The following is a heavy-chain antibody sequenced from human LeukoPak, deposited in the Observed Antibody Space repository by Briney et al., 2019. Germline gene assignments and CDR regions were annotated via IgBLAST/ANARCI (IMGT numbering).Heavy chain of an antibody. CDR3: AKSSGNYLNYYYYMDV. D-gene: IGHD3-10*01. Sequence: AGGSLRLSCAASGFTFSSYWMSWVRQAPGKGLEWVANIKQDGSEKYYVDSVKGRFTISRDNAKNSLYLQMSSLRAEDTALYYCAKSSGNYLNYYYYMDVWGKGTTVTISS. V-gene: IGHV3-7*03. J-gene: IGHJ6*03. CDR1: GFTFSSYW. CDR2: IKQDGSEK.